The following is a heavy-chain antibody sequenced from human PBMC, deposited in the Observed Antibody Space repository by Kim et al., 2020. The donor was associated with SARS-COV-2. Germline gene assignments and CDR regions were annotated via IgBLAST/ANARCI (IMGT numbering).Heavy chain of an antibody. J-gene: IGHJ4*02. D-gene: IGHD3-10*01. CDR1: GGSISSSSYY. CDR2: ISYSGST. V-gene: IGHV4-39*01. CDR3: ARQFRGNSPLFDY. Sequence: SETLSLTCTVSGGSISSSSYYWGWIRQPPGKGLEWIGSISYSGSTYYNPSLKSRVIISVDTSKNQFSLKLNSVTAADTAVYYCARQFRGNSPLFDYWGQGTLVTVSS.